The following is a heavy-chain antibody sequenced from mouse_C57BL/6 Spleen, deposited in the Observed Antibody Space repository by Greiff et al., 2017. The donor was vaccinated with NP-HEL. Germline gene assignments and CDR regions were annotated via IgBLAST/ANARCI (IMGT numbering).Heavy chain of an antibody. CDR3: AREADSSGYVY. Sequence: QVQLQQSGAELVMPGASVKLSCKASGYTFTSYWMHWVKQRPGQGLEWIGEIDPSDSYTNYNQKFKGKSTLTVDKSSSTAYMQLSSLTSEDSAVYYCAREADSSGYVYWGQGTTLTVSS. D-gene: IGHD3-2*02. V-gene: IGHV1-69*01. J-gene: IGHJ2*01. CDR1: GYTFTSYW. CDR2: IDPSDSYT.